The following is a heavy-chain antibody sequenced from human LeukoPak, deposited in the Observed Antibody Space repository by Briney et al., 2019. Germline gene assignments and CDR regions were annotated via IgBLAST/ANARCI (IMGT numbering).Heavy chain of an antibody. J-gene: IGHJ4*02. CDR2: IYYSGST. Sequence: SETLSLTCTVSGVSVSSGSYYWSWIRQPPGKGLEWIGYIYYSGSTNYNPSLKSRVTISVDTSKNQFSLKLSSVTAADTAVYYCARDSLTAASRYYFDYWGQGTLVTVSS. CDR3: ARDSLTAASRYYFDY. D-gene: IGHD2-2*01. V-gene: IGHV4-61*01. CDR1: GVSVSSGSYY.